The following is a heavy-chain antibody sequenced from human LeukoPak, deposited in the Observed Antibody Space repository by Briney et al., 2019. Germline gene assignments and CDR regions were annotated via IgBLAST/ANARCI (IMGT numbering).Heavy chain of an antibody. CDR2: IYYSGST. CDR1: GGSISSYY. D-gene: IGHD1-26*01. CDR3: ASPIVGATTQYFDY. Sequence: SETLSLTCTVSGGSISSYYWSWIRQPPGKGLEWIGSIYYSGSTYYNPSLKSRVTISVDTSKNQFSLKLSSVTAADTAVYYCASPIVGATTQYFDYWGQGTLVTVSS. J-gene: IGHJ4*02. V-gene: IGHV4-59*05.